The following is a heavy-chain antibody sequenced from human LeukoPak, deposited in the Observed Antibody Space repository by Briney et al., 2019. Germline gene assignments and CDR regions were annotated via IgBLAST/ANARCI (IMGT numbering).Heavy chain of an antibody. CDR2: IYYSGST. CDR1: GGSISSYY. V-gene: IGHV4-59*01. CDR3: ARDHIGHSSSPIYWFDP. Sequence: SETLSLTCTVSGGSISSYYWSWIRRPPGKGLEWIGYIYYSGSTNYNPSLKSRVTISVDTSKNQFSLKLSSVTAADTAVYYCARDHIGHSSSPIYWFDPWGQGTLVTVSS. J-gene: IGHJ5*02. D-gene: IGHD6-6*01.